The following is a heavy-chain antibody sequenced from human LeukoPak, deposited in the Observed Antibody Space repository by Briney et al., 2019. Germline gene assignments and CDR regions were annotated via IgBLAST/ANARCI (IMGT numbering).Heavy chain of an antibody. CDR2: ITDSGST. V-gene: IGHV4-30-4*01. CDR1: GGSISSDDYY. D-gene: IGHD5-12*01. CDR3: ARGGVGGYDYFDS. J-gene: IGHJ4*02. Sequence: SETLSLTCTVSGGSISSDDYYWSWIRQPPGKGLEWIGHITDSGSTDYSPSLKSRVTMSVDTSKNQFSLKLNSVTAAETAMYFCARGGVGGYDYFDSWGQGTLVAVSS.